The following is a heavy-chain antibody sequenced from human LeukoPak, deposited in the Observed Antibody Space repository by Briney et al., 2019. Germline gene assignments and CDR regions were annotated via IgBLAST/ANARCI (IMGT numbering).Heavy chain of an antibody. J-gene: IGHJ1*01. CDR3: AKDQNLFVVVVAATFQH. CDR1: GFTFNSYG. V-gene: IGHV3-30*02. D-gene: IGHD2-15*01. Sequence: GGSLRLSCAASGFTFNSYGMHWVRQAPGKGLEWVAFIRYDGSNKYYADSVKGRFTISRDNSKNTLYLQMNSLRAEDTAVYYCAKDQNLFVVVVAATFQHWGQGILVTVSS. CDR2: IRYDGSNK.